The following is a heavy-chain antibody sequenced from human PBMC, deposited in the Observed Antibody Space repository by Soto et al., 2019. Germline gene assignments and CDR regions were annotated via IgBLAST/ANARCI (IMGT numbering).Heavy chain of an antibody. V-gene: IGHV1-18*04. CDR3: ARGYCSGGSCYDRLFDNWFDP. Sequence: ASVKVSCKASGYTFTNYGTSWVRQAPGQGLEWMGWISAYNGNTNYAQKLQCRVTMTTDTSTSTAYMELRSLRSDDTAVYYCARGYCSGGSCYDRLFDNWFDPWGQGTLVTVSS. J-gene: IGHJ5*02. CDR1: GYTFTNYG. CDR2: ISAYNGNT. D-gene: IGHD2-15*01.